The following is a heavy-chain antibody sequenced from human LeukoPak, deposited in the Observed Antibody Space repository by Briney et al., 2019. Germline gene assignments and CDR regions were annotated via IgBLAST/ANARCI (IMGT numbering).Heavy chain of an antibody. CDR1: GFTFSSYA. CDR2: ISYDGSNK. J-gene: IGHJ3*02. D-gene: IGHD5-12*01. V-gene: IGHV3-30*04. CDR3: ARALGIGYEANAFDI. Sequence: GRSLRLSCAASGFTFSSYAMHWVRQAPGKGLEWGAVISYDGSNKYYADSVKGRFTISRDNSKNTLYLQMNSLRAEDTAVYYCARALGIGYEANAFDIWGQGTMVTVSS.